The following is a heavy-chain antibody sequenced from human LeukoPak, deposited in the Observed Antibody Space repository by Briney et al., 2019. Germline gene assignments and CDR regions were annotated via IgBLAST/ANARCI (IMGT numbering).Heavy chain of an antibody. CDR3: AAWTDRGYSY. CDR1: GFTFSRSW. CDR2: IDPDGDGM. D-gene: IGHD5-12*01. Sequence: GGSLRLSCTASGFTFSRSWVKWIRQAPGKGLEWVANIDPDGDGMRFVDSVKGRFTMSRDNAQSSLHLQMNSLRVEDTALYYCAAWTDRGYSYWGQGVLVTVSS. J-gene: IGHJ4*02. V-gene: IGHV3-7*03.